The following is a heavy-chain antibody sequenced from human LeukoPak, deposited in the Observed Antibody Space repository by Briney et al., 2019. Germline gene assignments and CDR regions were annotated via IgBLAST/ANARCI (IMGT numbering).Heavy chain of an antibody. V-gene: IGHV3-15*01. D-gene: IGHD3/OR15-3a*01. CDR2: IKHKAEGGTT. J-gene: IGHJ3*01. CDR1: GFTFSNAY. Sequence: PGGSLRLSCAASGFTFSNAYMSWVRQAPGKGLEWVGRIKHKAEGGTTDYAAPVKGRFTSSRDDSKNMLYLQMNSLKIEDTAVYYCGTGSAFDVWGQGTLVTVSS. CDR3: GTGSAFDV.